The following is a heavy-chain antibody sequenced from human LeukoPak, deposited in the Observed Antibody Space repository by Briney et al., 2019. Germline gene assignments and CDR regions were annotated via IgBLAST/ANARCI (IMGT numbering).Heavy chain of an antibody. J-gene: IGHJ4*02. CDR2: ISYNGSNK. V-gene: IGHV3-30-3*01. D-gene: IGHD5-12*01. Sequence: PAKSLSLSCAASGFTFSSYAMNWIRQAPGKGLEWVAVISYNGSNKYYADSVKGRFTISRDNSKNTLYLQMNSLSAEDTAVYYCARGRNSGYDKIFDYWGQGILVTVAS. CDR1: GFTFSSYA. CDR3: ARGRNSGYDKIFDY.